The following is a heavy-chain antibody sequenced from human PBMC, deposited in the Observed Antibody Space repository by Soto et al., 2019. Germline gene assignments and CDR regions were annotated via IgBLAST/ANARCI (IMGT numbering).Heavy chain of an antibody. CDR1: GXIFSDHS. Sequence: GPLRLSCEASGXIFSDHSMSWVRQAPGKGLEWVSSISGNGIATYYADSVKGRFTISRDNSKNTMYLQMNRLRDDDTAVYYCARDAISMVRGTKNWFDPWGQGTLGTVSS. CDR2: ISGNGIAT. J-gene: IGHJ5*02. V-gene: IGHV3-23*01. CDR3: ARDAISMVRGTKNWFDP. D-gene: IGHD3-10*01.